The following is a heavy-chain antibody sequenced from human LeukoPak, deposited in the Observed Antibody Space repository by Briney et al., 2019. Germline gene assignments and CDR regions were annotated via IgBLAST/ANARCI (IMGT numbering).Heavy chain of an antibody. CDR1: GGSISSYY. Sequence: PSETLSLTCTVSGGSISSYYWSWIRQPPGKGLEWIGYIYYSGSTHYNPSLKSRVTISVDTSKNQFSLKLSSVTAADTAVYYCARSYVDFYDSSGTFYYWGQGTLVTVSS. V-gene: IGHV4-59*08. CDR2: IYYSGST. CDR3: ARSYVDFYDSSGTFYY. J-gene: IGHJ4*02. D-gene: IGHD3-22*01.